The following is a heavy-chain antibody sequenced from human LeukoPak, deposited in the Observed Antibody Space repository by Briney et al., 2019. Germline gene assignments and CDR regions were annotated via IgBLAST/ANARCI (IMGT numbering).Heavy chain of an antibody. Sequence: GGSLRLSCAASGFTFSTYGIHWVRQAPGKGLEWVAVISYDGTNRFYADSVKGRFTISRDNSKNTLYLQMNSLRAEDTAMYYCAKSISGLGAIKYYYYMDVWGKGTTVTVSS. V-gene: IGHV3-30*18. CDR2: ISYDGTNR. CDR3: AKSISGLGAIKYYYYMDV. CDR1: GFTFSTYG. D-gene: IGHD3/OR15-3a*01. J-gene: IGHJ6*03.